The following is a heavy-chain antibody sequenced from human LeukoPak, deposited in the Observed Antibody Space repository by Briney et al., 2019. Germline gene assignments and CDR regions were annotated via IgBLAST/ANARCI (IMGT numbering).Heavy chain of an antibody. D-gene: IGHD2-21*02. CDR2: INYSGRA. V-gene: IGHV4-39*02. CDR1: GDSISSSSYY. J-gene: IGHJ4*02. Sequence: SSETLSLTCTVSGDSISSSSYYWGWIRQPPGKGLEWIGNINYSGRAYYNPSLKSRVTISVDTSKNQFSLKLSSVTAADTAVYYCARDPSLHIVVVTAIDYWGLGTLVTVSS. CDR3: ARDPSLHIVVVTAIDY.